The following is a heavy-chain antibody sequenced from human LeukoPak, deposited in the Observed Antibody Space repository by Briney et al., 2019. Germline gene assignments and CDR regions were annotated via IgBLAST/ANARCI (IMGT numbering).Heavy chain of an antibody. J-gene: IGHJ4*02. CDR1: GFTFSSYG. CDR2: ISYDGSNK. D-gene: IGHD3-9*01. CDR3: ARAGEYDILTGYYLNLDY. Sequence: GGSLRLSCAASGFTFSSYGMHWVRQAPGKGLEWVAVISYDGSNKYYADSVKGRFTISRDNAKNSLYLQMNSLRAEDTAVYYCARAGEYDILTGYYLNLDYWGQGTLVTISS. V-gene: IGHV3-30*03.